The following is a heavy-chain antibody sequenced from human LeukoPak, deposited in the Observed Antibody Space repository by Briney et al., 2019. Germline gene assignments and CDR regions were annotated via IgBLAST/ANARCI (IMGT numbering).Heavy chain of an antibody. CDR2: IYYSGRT. V-gene: IGHV4-39*01. CDR1: GGSIRSTSYY. J-gene: IGHJ6*03. CDR3: GRLFYDFWSGHYYYYMDV. Sequence: SETLSLTCTVSGGSIRSTSYYWGWIRQPPGKGLEWIGSIYYSGRTYYNPSLKSRATIYVDTSKNQFYLKLSSVPAADTAVYYCGRLFYDFWSGHYYYYMDVWGKGTTVTVSS. D-gene: IGHD3-3*01.